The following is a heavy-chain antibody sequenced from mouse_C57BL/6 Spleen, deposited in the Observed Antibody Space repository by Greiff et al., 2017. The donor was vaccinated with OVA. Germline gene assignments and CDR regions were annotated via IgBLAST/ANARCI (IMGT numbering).Heavy chain of an antibody. CDR3: TTGYSNYVAWFAY. CDR2: IDPENGDT. V-gene: IGHV14-4*01. D-gene: IGHD2-5*01. CDR1: GFNIKDDY. J-gene: IGHJ3*01. Sequence: EVKLMESGAELVRPGASVKLSCTASGFNIKDDYMHWVKQRPEQGLEWIGWIDPENGDTEYASKFQGKATITADTSSNTAYLQLSSLTSEDTAVYYCTTGYSNYVAWFAYWGQGTLVTVSA.